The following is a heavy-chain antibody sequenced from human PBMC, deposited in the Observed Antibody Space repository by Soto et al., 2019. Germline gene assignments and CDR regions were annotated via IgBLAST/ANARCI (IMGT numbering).Heavy chain of an antibody. D-gene: IGHD1-20*01. V-gene: IGHV2-70*13. CDR2: IERDDDDK. J-gene: IGHJ6*02. Sequence: SCPTLVNPTETLTLTCTFSGFSLTSPGMCVSWIRQPPGKALEWLALIERDDDDKYYSTSLKTRLTISKDTRKNQVLLTMANMDPADTGTYYCARSIRGPRRFNGMDVWGQGTTVTSSS. CDR3: ARSIRGPRRFNGMDV. CDR1: GFSLTSPGMC.